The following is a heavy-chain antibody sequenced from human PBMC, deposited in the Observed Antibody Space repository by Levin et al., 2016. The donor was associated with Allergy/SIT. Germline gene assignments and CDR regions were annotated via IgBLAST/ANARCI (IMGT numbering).Heavy chain of an antibody. CDR3: ARYCSGPSCHEANWFDP. D-gene: IGHD2-2*01. CDR2: VYYSGST. CDR1: GGSINNNVYH. Sequence: SETLSLTCTVSGGSINNNVYHWGWIRQSPGEGLDWIGSVYYSGSTYYNPSLESRITISIDTSKNQFSLRLTSVTAADTAVYYCARYCSGPSCHEANWFDPWGQGTLVTVSS. J-gene: IGHJ5*02. V-gene: IGHV4-39*01.